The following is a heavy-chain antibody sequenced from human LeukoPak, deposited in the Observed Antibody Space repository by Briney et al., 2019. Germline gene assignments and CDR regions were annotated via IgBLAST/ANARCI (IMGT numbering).Heavy chain of an antibody. CDR2: IWHDGSEK. D-gene: IGHD3-10*01. CDR3: ASLSGSYSY. CDR1: GFTFSDYG. V-gene: IGHV3-33*01. J-gene: IGHJ4*02. Sequence: GKSLRLSCVASGFTFSDYGMHWVRQAPGKGLEWVAVIWHDGSEKYYGDSVKGRFTISRDDSKNTLYLQMNSLRAEDTAVYYCASLSGSYSYWGQGTLVTVSS.